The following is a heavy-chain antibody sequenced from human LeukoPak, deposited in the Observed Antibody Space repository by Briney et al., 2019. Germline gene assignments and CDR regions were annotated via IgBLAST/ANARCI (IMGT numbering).Heavy chain of an antibody. CDR1: GDTFTTDY. Sequence: GASVKVSCKASGDTFTTDYIHWVRQGPGQGPEWMGVSNPSGGSTTNAQKFQGRVTMTRDTSTSTVYMELSSLRSEDTAIYYCARGGATIPYYFDYWGQGTLVTVSS. D-gene: IGHD5-24*01. CDR3: ARGGATIPYYFDY. J-gene: IGHJ4*02. CDR2: SNPSGGST. V-gene: IGHV1-46*01.